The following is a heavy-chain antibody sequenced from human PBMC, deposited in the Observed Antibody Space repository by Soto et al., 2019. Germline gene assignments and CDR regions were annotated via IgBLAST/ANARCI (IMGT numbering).Heavy chain of an antibody. CDR3: AKDRQIAAAGTWYYYGMDV. CDR2: ISGGGGST. D-gene: IGHD6-13*01. CDR1: GFTFSSYA. Sequence: EVQLLESGGGLVQPGGSLRLSCAASGFTFSSYAMSWVRQAPGKGLEWVSAISGGGGSTYYADSVKGRFTISIDNSKNTLDLQMNSLRAEDTAVYYCAKDRQIAAAGTWYYYGMDVWCQGTTVTVSS. J-gene: IGHJ6*02. V-gene: IGHV3-23*01.